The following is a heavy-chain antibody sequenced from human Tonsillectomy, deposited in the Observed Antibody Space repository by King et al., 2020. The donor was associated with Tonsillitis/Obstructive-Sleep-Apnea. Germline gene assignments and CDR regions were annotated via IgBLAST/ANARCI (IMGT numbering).Heavy chain of an antibody. CDR2: IYWYDDK. J-gene: IGHJ6*03. D-gene: IGHD3-22*01. CDR3: AHLVVVRSYYYYYMDV. Sequence: TLKESGPTLVKPTQTLTLTCTFSGFSLSSSGVGVGWIRQPPGKALEWLALIYWYDDKRYSPSLTSRLTITKDTSKNQVVLTMTNMDPVDTATYYCAHLVVVRSYYYYYMDVWGKGTTVTVSS. CDR1: GFSLSSSGVG. V-gene: IGHV2-5*01.